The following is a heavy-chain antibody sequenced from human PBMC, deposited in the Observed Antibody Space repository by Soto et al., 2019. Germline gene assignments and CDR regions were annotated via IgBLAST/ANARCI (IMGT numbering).Heavy chain of an antibody. CDR1: GGSVSSGSYY. Sequence: SETLSLTCTVSGGSVSSGSYYWSWIRQPPGKGLEWIGYIYYSGSTNYNPSLKSRVTISVDTSKNQFSLKLSSVTAADTAVYYCARGIVATISPYYYYYYGMDVWGQGTTVTVSS. CDR2: IYYSGST. V-gene: IGHV4-61*01. D-gene: IGHD5-12*01. CDR3: ARGIVATISPYYYYYYGMDV. J-gene: IGHJ6*02.